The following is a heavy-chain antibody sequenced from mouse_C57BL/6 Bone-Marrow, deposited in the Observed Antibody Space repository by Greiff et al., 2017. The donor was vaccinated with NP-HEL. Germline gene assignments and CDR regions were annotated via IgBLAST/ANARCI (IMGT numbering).Heavy chain of an antibody. CDR2: INYDGSST. CDR3: ARGQGGNYRGYFDV. J-gene: IGHJ1*03. Sequence: EVQVVESEGGLVQPGSSMKLSCTASGFTFSDYYMAWVRQVPEKGLEWVANINYDGSSTYYLDSLKSRFIISRDNAKNILYLQMSSLKSEDTATYYCARGQGGNYRGYFDVWGTGTTVTVSS. V-gene: IGHV5-16*01. CDR1: GFTFSDYY. D-gene: IGHD2-1*01.